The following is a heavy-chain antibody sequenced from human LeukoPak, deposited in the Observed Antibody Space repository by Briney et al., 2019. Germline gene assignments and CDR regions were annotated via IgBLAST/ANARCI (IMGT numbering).Heavy chain of an antibody. Sequence: GGSLRLSCAASGFTFDDYAMHWVRQAPGKGLEWVAFIRDDGGDKFYADSVKDRFTISRDSSKNTLYLRMNSLRAEDTALYYCAKGYSGYCTINNCYPPDDWGQGTLVTVSS. CDR1: GFTFDDYA. D-gene: IGHD2-2*01. J-gene: IGHJ4*02. CDR2: IRDDGGDK. CDR3: AKGYSGYCTINNCYPPDD. V-gene: IGHV3-30*02.